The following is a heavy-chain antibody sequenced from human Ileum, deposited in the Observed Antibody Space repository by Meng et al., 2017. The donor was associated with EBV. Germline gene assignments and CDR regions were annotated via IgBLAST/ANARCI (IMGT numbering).Heavy chain of an antibody. Sequence: QLQLEEAGPGLMKPSETRSLTCTFCGGSISRSDYCLGWIRQTPGKGLEWIGSIDYSGNKYYNMSLKSRLTISVDTSKNQFFLEMSSMTAADSAVYYCARSVAGSDGSRYWGYWGQGALVTVSS. D-gene: IGHD3-10*01. CDR3: ARSVAGSDGSRYWGY. V-gene: IGHV4-39*01. CDR2: IDYSGNK. J-gene: IGHJ4*02. CDR1: GGSISRSDYC.